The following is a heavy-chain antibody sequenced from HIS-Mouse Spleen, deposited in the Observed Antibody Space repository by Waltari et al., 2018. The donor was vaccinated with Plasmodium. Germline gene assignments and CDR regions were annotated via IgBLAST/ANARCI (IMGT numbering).Heavy chain of an antibody. V-gene: IGHV3-7*01. Sequence: EVQLVESGGGLVQPGGSLRLSCAASGFPFSSYWMSWVRQAPGKGLEWVANIKQDGSEKYYVDSVKGRFTISRDNAKNSLYLQMNSLRAEDTAVYYCASSWYWYFDLWGRGTLVTVS. D-gene: IGHD6-13*01. CDR2: IKQDGSEK. CDR3: ASSWYWYFDL. J-gene: IGHJ2*01. CDR1: GFPFSSYW.